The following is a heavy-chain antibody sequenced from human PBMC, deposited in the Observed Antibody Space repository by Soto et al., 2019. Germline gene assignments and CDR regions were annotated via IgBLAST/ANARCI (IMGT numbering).Heavy chain of an antibody. CDR1: SGSISSRNW. J-gene: IGHJ5*02. CDR3: ATQTYSYNWHH. D-gene: IGHD1-1*01. Sequence: QVQLQESGPGLVKPSGTLSLTCGVSSGSISSRNWWCLVRQPPGKGLEWIGEIPHSGRTNNNPSLESRVTKSVDKPRNQFYLKLNFVTAADTAVYYCATQTYSYNWHHWGQGTLVTVSS. CDR2: IPHSGRT. V-gene: IGHV4-4*02.